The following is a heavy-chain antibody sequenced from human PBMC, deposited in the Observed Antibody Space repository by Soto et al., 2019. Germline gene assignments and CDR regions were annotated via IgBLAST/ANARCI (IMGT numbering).Heavy chain of an antibody. J-gene: IGHJ4*02. Sequence: EVQLVESGGGLVQPGGSLRLSCVASGFTFSGYSIVWVRQAPGKGLEWVSYIFTTGTTIYYADSVKGRFTVSRDNAKNSLFLLLNSLRAEDTAVYYCARDKDWAFDYWGQGTLVTVSS. D-gene: IGHD3-9*01. V-gene: IGHV3-48*03. CDR1: GFTFSGYS. CDR3: ARDKDWAFDY. CDR2: IFTTGTTI.